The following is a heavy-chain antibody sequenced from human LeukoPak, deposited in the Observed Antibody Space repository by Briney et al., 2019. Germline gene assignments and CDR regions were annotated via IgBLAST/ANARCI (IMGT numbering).Heavy chain of an antibody. D-gene: IGHD3-22*01. Sequence: PGGSLRLSCAASGFTFNSYSMHWVRQAPGKGLEWVAVISYDGSNKHYGDSVKGPFTISRDNSKNTLYLELSSLRAEDTAVFCCARGLQYYYDSSGYYFDYWGQGTLVTVSS. CDR3: ARGLQYYYDSSGYYFDY. CDR1: GFTFNSYS. V-gene: IGHV3-30-3*01. J-gene: IGHJ4*02. CDR2: ISYDGSNK.